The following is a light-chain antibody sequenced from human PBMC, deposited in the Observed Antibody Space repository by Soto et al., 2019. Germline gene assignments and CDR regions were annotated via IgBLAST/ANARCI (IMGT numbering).Light chain of an antibody. J-gene: IGLJ3*02. CDR2: EVS. Sequence: QSALTQPASVSGSPGQSITISCTGTSSDVGSYNLVSWYQQHPGTAPKLMISEVSKRPSGVSNRFSGSKSGNTASLTVSGLQAEDEADYYCCSYAGSSTFGVFGGGTQLTVL. V-gene: IGLV2-23*02. CDR1: SSDVGSYNL. CDR3: CSYAGSSTFGV.